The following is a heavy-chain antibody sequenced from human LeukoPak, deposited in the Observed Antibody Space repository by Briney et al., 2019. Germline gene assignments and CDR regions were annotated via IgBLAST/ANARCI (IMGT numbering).Heavy chain of an antibody. D-gene: IGHD6-19*01. V-gene: IGHV3-74*01. CDR2: INPDGTVT. Sequence: GGSLRLSCAASGFAFNNYWMHWVRQAPGKGLVWVSPINPDGTVTTYADSVKGRFTISRDNAKNTLYLQMNSLRAEDTAVYYCVRDSPSGFFDLWGRGTLVTVSS. CDR3: VRDSPSGFFDL. CDR1: GFAFNNYW. J-gene: IGHJ2*01.